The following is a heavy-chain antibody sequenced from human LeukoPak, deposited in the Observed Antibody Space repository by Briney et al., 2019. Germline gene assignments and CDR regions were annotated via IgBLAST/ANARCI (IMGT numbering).Heavy chain of an antibody. CDR1: GSTFSSYA. Sequence: GGSLRLSCAASGSTFSSYAMHWVRQAPGKGLEWVAVISYDGSNKYYADSVKGRFTISRDNSKNTLYLQMNSLRAEDTAVYYCARVGIAAAIDAFDIWGQGTMVTVSS. D-gene: IGHD6-13*01. V-gene: IGHV3-30-3*01. J-gene: IGHJ3*02. CDR2: ISYDGSNK. CDR3: ARVGIAAAIDAFDI.